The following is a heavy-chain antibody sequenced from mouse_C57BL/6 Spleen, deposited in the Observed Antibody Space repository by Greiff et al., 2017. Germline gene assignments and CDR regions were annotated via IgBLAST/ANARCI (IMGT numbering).Heavy chain of an antibody. CDR1: GYTFTSYW. J-gene: IGHJ4*01. D-gene: IGHD1-1*01. CDR3: ACVNTTIVAKAMDY. V-gene: IGHV1-50*01. Sequence: QVQLQQPGAELVKPGASVKLSCKASGYTFTSYWMQWVKQRPGQGLEWIGEIDPSDSYTNYNQKFKGKATLTVDTSSSTAYMQLSSLTSEDSAVYYCACVNTTIVAKAMDYWGQVTSVTVSS. CDR2: IDPSDSYT.